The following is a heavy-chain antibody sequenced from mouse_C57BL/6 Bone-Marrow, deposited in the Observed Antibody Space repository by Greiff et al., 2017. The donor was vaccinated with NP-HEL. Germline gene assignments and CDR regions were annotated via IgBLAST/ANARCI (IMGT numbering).Heavy chain of an antibody. D-gene: IGHD4-1*01. Sequence: EVNLVESGGGLVKPGGSLKLSCAASGFTFSSYAMSWVRQTPEKRLEWVATISDGGSYTYYPDNVKGRFTISRDNAKNNLYLQMSHLKSEDTAMYYCARVLTGKAWCAYWGQGTLVTVSA. V-gene: IGHV5-4*03. J-gene: IGHJ3*01. CDR3: ARVLTGKAWCAY. CDR2: ISDGGSYT. CDR1: GFTFSSYA.